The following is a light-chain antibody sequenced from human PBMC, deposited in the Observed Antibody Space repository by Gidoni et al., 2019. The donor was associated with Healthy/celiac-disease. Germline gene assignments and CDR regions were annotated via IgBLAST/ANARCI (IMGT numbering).Light chain of an antibody. CDR2: EVS. J-gene: IGLJ1*01. CDR3: SSYTSSSTPYV. CDR1: SSDVGGYNY. Sequence: QSALTPPASVSGSPGQSITISCTGTSSDVGGYNYVPWYQQHPGKAPKLMIYEVSNRPSGVSNRFSGSKSGNTASLTISGLQAEDEADYYCSSYTSSSTPYVFGTGTKVTVL. V-gene: IGLV2-14*01.